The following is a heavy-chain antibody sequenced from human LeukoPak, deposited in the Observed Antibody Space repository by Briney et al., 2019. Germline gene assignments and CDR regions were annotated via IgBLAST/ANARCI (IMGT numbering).Heavy chain of an antibody. CDR3: AKDTSIGRYCTNGVCSPFDY. Sequence: GGSLRLSCAGSGFTFSSYAMSWVRQAPGKGLEWVSAISDTGATTYDADSVKGRFTIYRDNSRSTTYIQMNSLRAEDTALYYCAKDTSIGRYCTNGVCSPFDYWGQGTLVTVSS. V-gene: IGHV3-23*01. J-gene: IGHJ4*02. CDR1: GFTFSSYA. D-gene: IGHD2-8*01. CDR2: ISDTGATT.